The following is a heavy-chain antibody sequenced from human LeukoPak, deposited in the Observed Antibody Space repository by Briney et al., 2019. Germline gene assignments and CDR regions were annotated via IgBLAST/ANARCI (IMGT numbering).Heavy chain of an antibody. Sequence: GGSLRLSCAASGFTFSSYEMNWVRQAPGKGLEWVSYISSSGSTIYYADSVKGRFTISRDNAKNSLYLQMNSLRAEDTAVYYCAIQNMVLGVHRFDPWGQGTLVTVSS. V-gene: IGHV3-48*03. D-gene: IGHD3-10*01. J-gene: IGHJ5*02. CDR3: AIQNMVLGVHRFDP. CDR1: GFTFSSYE. CDR2: ISSSGSTI.